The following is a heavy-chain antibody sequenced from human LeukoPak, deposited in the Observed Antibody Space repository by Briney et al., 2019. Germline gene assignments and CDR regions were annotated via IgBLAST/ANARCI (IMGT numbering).Heavy chain of an antibody. V-gene: IGHV3-30*02. CDR3: AKDSDTYYYDIGGLDY. Sequence: PGGSLRLSCAASGFIFSSYGMHWVRQAPGKGLEWVAFIRYDGSNKNYAESVKGRFTISRDNSKNTLYLQMNSLRAEDTAVYYCAKDSDTYYYDIGGLDYWGQGTLVTVSS. D-gene: IGHD3-22*01. CDR1: GFIFSSYG. CDR2: IRYDGSNK. J-gene: IGHJ4*02.